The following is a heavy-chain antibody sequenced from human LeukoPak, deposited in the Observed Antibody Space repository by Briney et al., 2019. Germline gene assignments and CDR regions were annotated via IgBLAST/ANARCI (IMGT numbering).Heavy chain of an antibody. CDR2: IYYSGST. Sequence: SETLSLTCTVSGVSISSGGYYWSWIRQHPGKGLEWIGYIYYSGSTYYNPSLKSRVTISVDTSKNQFSLKLSSVTAADTAVYYCARGVTMMVFDYWGQGTLVTVSS. CDR1: GVSISSGGYY. D-gene: IGHD3-22*01. CDR3: ARGVTMMVFDY. J-gene: IGHJ4*02. V-gene: IGHV4-31*03.